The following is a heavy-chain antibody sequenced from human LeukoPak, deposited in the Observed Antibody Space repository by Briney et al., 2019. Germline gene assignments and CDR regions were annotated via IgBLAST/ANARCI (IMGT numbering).Heavy chain of an antibody. V-gene: IGHV3-64*01. Sequence: GGSLRLSCAASGFSFSSYAMHWVRQAPGKGLEYVSAISSNGGSTNYANSVKGRFTISRDNSKNTLYLQMGSLGAEDMAVYYCAKDRGWLVVGFSFDFWGQGTRVTVSS. CDR2: ISSNGGST. J-gene: IGHJ4*02. CDR3: AKDRGWLVVGFSFDF. D-gene: IGHD6-19*01. CDR1: GFSFSSYA.